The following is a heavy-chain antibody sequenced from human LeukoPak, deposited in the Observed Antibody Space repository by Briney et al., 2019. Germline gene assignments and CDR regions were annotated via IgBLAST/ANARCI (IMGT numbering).Heavy chain of an antibody. CDR2: ISYDGSNK. D-gene: IGHD3-9*01. CDR3: AKEYYDILTGLYYGMDV. CDR1: GFTFSSYG. J-gene: IGHJ6*04. Sequence: GRSLRLSCAASGFTFSSYGMHWVRQAPGKGLEWVAVISYDGSNKYYADSVKGRFTISRDNSKNTLYLQMNGLRAEDTAVYYCAKEYYDILTGLYYGMDVWGKGTTVTVSS. V-gene: IGHV3-30*18.